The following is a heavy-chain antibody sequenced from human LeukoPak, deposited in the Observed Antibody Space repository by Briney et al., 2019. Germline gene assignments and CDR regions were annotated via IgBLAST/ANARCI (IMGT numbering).Heavy chain of an antibody. CDR1: GFTFDDYA. CDR3: AKGPSYFDY. Sequence: SLRLSCAASGFTFDDYAMHWVRQAPGKGLEWVSGISWNSGSIGYADSVKGRFTISRDNAKNSLYLQMNSLRAEDTALYYCAKGPSYFDYWGQGTLVTVSS. CDR2: ISWNSGSI. J-gene: IGHJ4*02. V-gene: IGHV3-9*01.